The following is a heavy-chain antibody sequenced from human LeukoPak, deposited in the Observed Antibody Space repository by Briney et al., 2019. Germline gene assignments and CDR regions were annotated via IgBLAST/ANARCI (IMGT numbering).Heavy chain of an antibody. CDR2: IWYDGSNK. Sequence: GRSLRLSCAVSGFTFSSYGMHWVRQAPGKGLEWVAVIWYDGSNKYYADSVKGRFTISRDNSKNTLYLQMNSLRAEDTAVYYCARSWYYDSSAYPSGAFDIWGQGTVVTVSS. V-gene: IGHV3-33*01. J-gene: IGHJ3*02. CDR3: ARSWYYDSSAYPSGAFDI. D-gene: IGHD3-22*01. CDR1: GFTFSSYG.